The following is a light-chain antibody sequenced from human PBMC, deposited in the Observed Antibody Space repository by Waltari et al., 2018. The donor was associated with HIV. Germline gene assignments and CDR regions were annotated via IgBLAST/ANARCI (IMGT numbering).Light chain of an antibody. CDR1: SSNLENNY. J-gene: IGLJ2*01. Sequence: SVLTQPPSVSAAPGQKVTISCSGSSSNLENNYVSWYQQLPGTAPKLLIYDNNKRPSGIPDLFSGAKSGTSATLGITGLQTGDEADYYCGTWDTSLSVVVFGGGTKLTVL. V-gene: IGLV1-51*01. CDR3: GTWDTSLSVVV. CDR2: DNN.